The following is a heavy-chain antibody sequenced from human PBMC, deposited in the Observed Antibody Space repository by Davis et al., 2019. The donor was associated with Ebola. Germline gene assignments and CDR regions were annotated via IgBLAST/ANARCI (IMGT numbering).Heavy chain of an antibody. CDR2: IYYSGST. CDR1: GGSISSYY. CDR3: ARGGKLIDY. Sequence: PSETLSLTCTVSGGSISSYYWSWIRQPPGKGLEWIGYIYYSGSTYYNPSLKSRVTISVDTSKNQFSLKLSSVTAADTAVYYCARGGKLIDYWGQGTLVTVSS. V-gene: IGHV4-59*04. J-gene: IGHJ4*02. D-gene: IGHD3-16*01.